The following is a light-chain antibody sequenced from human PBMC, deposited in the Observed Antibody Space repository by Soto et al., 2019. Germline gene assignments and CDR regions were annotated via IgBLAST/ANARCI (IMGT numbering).Light chain of an antibody. Sequence: IVLTQSPGTLSLSPGERATLSCRASQSVTGSYLAWYQQKPGQAPRLLIYGASSRATGIPDRFSGSGSQTQFTLSISSLQSEDFAFYYCQQYNNWPITFGQGHDWRL. CDR1: QSVTGSY. CDR2: GAS. V-gene: IGKV3D-15*01. CDR3: QQYNNWPIT. J-gene: IGKJ5*01.